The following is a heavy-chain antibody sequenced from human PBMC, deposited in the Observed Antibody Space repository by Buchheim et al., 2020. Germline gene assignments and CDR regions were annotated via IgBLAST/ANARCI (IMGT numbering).Heavy chain of an antibody. CDR2: IGGVNDDI. CDR1: GFTFSSYS. J-gene: IGHJ4*02. Sequence: EVQLVQSGGGLVQPGGSLRLSCAASGFTFSSYSMNWVRLAPGKGLEWVSYIGGVNDDIYYADSVKGRFTIYRDNAKNSLYLQMRSLRDEDTAVYYCARSTPTLYGAVGDYDHWGQGT. V-gene: IGHV3-48*02. D-gene: IGHD4-17*01. CDR3: ARSTPTLYGAVGDYDH.